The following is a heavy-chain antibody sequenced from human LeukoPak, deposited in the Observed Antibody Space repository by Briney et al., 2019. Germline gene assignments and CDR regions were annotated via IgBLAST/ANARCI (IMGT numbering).Heavy chain of an antibody. D-gene: IGHD4-17*01. CDR2: IKQEGGAK. V-gene: IGHV3-7*01. J-gene: IGHJ4*02. CDR1: GFTFSCYF. Sequence: GSLRLSCAASGFTFSCYFMTWVRQAPGKGRGWVANIKQEGGAKAYVEVVKCRVTIFRDNAKTSLYLQMNSLSAEDTAVYYCARSNLAGEYGAYRPFEYWGQGTLVTASS. CDR3: ARSNLAGEYGAYRPFEY.